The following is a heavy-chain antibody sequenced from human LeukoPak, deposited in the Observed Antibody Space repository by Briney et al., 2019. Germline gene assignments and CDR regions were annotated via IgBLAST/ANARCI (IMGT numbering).Heavy chain of an antibody. Sequence: ASVKVSFKASRYTFTSYGISWVRQAPGQGLEWVEWISAYNGKTSYAQKLQGRVTMTTDTSTSTAYMELRSLRSDDTAVYYCARDDERYCSGGSCYSISSRDGMDVWGQGTTVTVSS. CDR1: RYTFTSYG. V-gene: IGHV1-18*01. CDR3: ARDDERYCSGGSCYSISSRDGMDV. D-gene: IGHD2-15*01. CDR2: ISAYNGKT. J-gene: IGHJ6*02.